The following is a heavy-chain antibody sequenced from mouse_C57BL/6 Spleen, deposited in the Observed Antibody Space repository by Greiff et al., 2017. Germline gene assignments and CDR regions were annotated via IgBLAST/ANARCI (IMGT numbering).Heavy chain of an antibody. V-gene: IGHV1-52*01. Sequence: QVQLQQPGAELVRPGSSVMLSCKASGYTFTSYWMHWVKQRPIQGLEWIGNIDPSDSETHYNQKFKDKATLTVDKSSSTAYMQLSSLTSEDSAVYYCARGDYGSSYCFDYWGQGTTLTVSS. D-gene: IGHD1-1*01. CDR1: GYTFTSYW. CDR3: ARGDYGSSYCFDY. CDR2: IDPSDSET. J-gene: IGHJ2*01.